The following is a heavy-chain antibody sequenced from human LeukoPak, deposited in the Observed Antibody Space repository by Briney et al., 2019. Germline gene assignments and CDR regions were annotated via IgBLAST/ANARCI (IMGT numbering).Heavy chain of an antibody. CDR1: GFTFSSYA. D-gene: IGHD5-12*01. CDR2: ISGSGGST. V-gene: IGHV3-23*01. J-gene: IGHJ4*02. CDR3: AKPPPGQWVRPDYFDY. Sequence: PGGSLRLSCAASGFTFSSYAMSWVRQAPGKGLEWVSAISGSGGSTYYADSVKGRFTISRDNSKNTLYLQMNSLRAQDTAVYYYAKPPPGQWVRPDYFDYWGQGTLVAVSS.